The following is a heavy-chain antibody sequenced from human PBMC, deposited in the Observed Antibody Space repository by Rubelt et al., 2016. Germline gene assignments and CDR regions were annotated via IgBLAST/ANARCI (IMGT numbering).Heavy chain of an antibody. CDR3: ATFFCSGSRCDSRAYFFDY. J-gene: IGHJ4*02. V-gene: IGHV3-30*04. Sequence: GSGGGVVQPGRSLRLSCAASGFTFSSYAMRWVRQAPGKGLEWVAVISYDGSNKYYADSVKGRFTISRDNSKNMVYLQMNSLRAEDTAVYYCATFFCSGSRCDSRAYFFDYWGQGTLVTVSS. D-gene: IGHD2-15*01. CDR1: GFTFSSYA. CDR2: ISYDGSNK.